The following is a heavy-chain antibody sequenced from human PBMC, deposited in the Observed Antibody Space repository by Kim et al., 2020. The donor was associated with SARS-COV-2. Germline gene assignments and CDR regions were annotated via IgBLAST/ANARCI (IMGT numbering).Heavy chain of an antibody. J-gene: IGHJ4*02. D-gene: IGHD2-8*01. CDR3: ARGKSVDAY. Sequence: GGSLRLSCAASGFTFSRHEMNWVRQAPGKRLEWVSYITENGRTIYYADSVKGRFTISRDNAKSSLYLQMNSLRAEDTAVYDCARGKSVDAYWGQGTLVT. CDR2: ITENGRTI. CDR1: GFTFSRHE. V-gene: IGHV3-48*03.